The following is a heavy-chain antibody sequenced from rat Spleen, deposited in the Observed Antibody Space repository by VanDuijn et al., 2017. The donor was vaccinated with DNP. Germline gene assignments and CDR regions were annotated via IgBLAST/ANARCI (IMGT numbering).Heavy chain of an antibody. V-gene: IGHV5-7*01. CDR3: ARPDY. Sequence: EVQLVESGGGLVQPGRSLKLSCAASGFTFSHYNMAWVRQAPKKGLEWVATITYDGSSTYYRDSVKGRFTISRDNTKSTLYLQMDSLRSEDTATYYCARPDYWGQGVMVTVSS. CDR2: ITYDGSST. J-gene: IGHJ2*01. CDR1: GFTFSHYN.